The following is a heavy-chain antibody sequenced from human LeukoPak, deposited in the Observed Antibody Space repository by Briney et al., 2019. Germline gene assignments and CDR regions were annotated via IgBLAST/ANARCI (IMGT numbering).Heavy chain of an antibody. Sequence: SETLSLTCAVYGGSFSGYYWSWIRQPPGKGLEWIGEINHCGSTNYNPSLKSRVTISVDTSKNQFSLKLSSVTAADTAVYYCARGPPPVTYYYDSSGYYYVYWGQGTLVTVSS. D-gene: IGHD3-22*01. CDR2: INHCGST. J-gene: IGHJ4*02. V-gene: IGHV4-34*01. CDR3: ARGPPPVTYYYDSSGYYYVY. CDR1: GGSFSGYY.